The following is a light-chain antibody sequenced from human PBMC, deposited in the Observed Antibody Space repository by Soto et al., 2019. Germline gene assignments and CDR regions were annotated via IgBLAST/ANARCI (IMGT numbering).Light chain of an antibody. CDR3: QQYNSYPLT. CDR1: QSISSW. Sequence: DIQMTQSPSTLSASVGDRVTITCRASQSISSWLAWYQQKPGKPPTLLIYKASSLESGVPSRFSGGGAGKEFTLTSSSLQPDDFATYYCQQYNSYPLTFGGGTKVEIK. J-gene: IGKJ4*01. CDR2: KAS. V-gene: IGKV1-5*03.